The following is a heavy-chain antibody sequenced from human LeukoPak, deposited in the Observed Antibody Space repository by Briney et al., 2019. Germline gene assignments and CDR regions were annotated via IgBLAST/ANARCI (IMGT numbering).Heavy chain of an antibody. D-gene: IGHD1-14*01. J-gene: IGHJ4*02. V-gene: IGHV1-2*02. CDR2: INPKSGGT. CDR3: ARATAENDY. CDR1: GYTFTAYY. Sequence: GSLKVSCKASGYTFTAYYMHWVRQAPGQGLEWMGWINPKSGGTNYLQTFQGRVTMTRDTSISTAYMGLSRLRSYDTAVYYCARATAENDYWGQGTLVTVSS.